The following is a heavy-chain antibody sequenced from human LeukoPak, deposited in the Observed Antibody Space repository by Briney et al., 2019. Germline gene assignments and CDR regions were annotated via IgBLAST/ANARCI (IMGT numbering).Heavy chain of an antibody. CDR3: VKGETALAGGAFDY. D-gene: IGHD6-19*01. Sequence: PGGSLSLSCAASGFNFNDYAMHWVRQAPGKGLEWVPGISWNSGSLGYAGSVKGRFTVSRDNAKNSLYLQMNSLRAEDMALYYCVKGETALAGGAFDYWGQGTLVTVSS. V-gene: IGHV3-9*03. CDR1: GFNFNDYA. J-gene: IGHJ4*02. CDR2: ISWNSGSL.